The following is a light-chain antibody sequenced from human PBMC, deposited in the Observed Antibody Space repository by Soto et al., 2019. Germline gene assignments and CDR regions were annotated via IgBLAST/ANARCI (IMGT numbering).Light chain of an antibody. J-gene: IGLJ2*01. V-gene: IGLV1-47*02. CDR1: SSNIGSNY. Sequence: QSVLTQPPSASGTPGQRVTISCSGSSSNIGSNYVYWYQQLPGAAPKLLIYLNDQRPSGVPDRFSGSKSGTSASLAISGLRSEDEAESFCAAWDDSLSGPVFGGGTKLTVL. CDR2: LND. CDR3: AAWDDSLSGPV.